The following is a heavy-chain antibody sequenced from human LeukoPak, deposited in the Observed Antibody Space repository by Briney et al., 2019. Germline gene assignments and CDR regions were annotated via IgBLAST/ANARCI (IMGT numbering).Heavy chain of an antibody. CDR2: MNPNSGNT. J-gene: IGHJ6*02. Sequence: GASVTVSCKASGYTFTSHDINWVRQATGQGLEWMGWMNPNSGNTGYAQKFQGRVTMTRNTSISTAYMELSSLRSEDTAVYYCARGYPDYVYYYGMDVWGQGTTVTVSS. CDR3: ARGYPDYVYYYGMDV. V-gene: IGHV1-8*01. CDR1: GYTFTSHD. D-gene: IGHD4-17*01.